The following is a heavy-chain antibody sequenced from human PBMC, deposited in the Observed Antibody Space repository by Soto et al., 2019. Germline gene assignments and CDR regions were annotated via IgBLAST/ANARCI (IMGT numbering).Heavy chain of an antibody. V-gene: IGHV3-23*01. CDR3: SRAKAVVIAALDI. CDR2: VSGNGGSPGGT. CDR1: GFMFNNSA. D-gene: IGHD2-21*01. Sequence: GGSLRLSCKASGFMFNNSAMTWVRQAPGQGLQWVAGVSGNGGSPGGTYYADSVNGRFTNSRDNSKNTLYLQLDSLTGADTAVYYCSRAKAVVIAALDIWGQGTMVTVSS. J-gene: IGHJ3*02.